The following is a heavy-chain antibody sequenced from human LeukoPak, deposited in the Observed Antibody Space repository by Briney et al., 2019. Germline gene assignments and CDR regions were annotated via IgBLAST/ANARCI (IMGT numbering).Heavy chain of an antibody. D-gene: IGHD3-3*01. Sequence: SETLSLTCAVYGGSFSGYYWSWIRQPPGKGLEWIGEINHSGSTNYNPSLKSRVTISVDTSKNQFSLKLSSVTAADTAVYYCARSPLYDFWSGYPRRDFDYWGQGTLVTVSS. J-gene: IGHJ4*02. V-gene: IGHV4-34*01. CDR1: GGSFSGYY. CDR3: ARSPLYDFWSGYPRRDFDY. CDR2: INHSGST.